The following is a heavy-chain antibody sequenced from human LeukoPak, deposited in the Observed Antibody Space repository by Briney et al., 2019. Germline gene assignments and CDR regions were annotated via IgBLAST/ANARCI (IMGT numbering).Heavy chain of an antibody. CDR2: INPNSGGT. D-gene: IGHD3/OR15-3a*01. CDR1: GYTFTSYG. CDR3: ARSMDWENHSPLNPFDY. Sequence: ASVKVSCKASGYTFTSYGISWVRQAPGQGLEWMGWINPNSGGTNYAQKFQGRVTMTRDTSISTAYMELSRLRSDDTAVYYCARSMDWENHSPLNPFDYWGQGTLVTVSS. V-gene: IGHV1-2*02. J-gene: IGHJ4*02.